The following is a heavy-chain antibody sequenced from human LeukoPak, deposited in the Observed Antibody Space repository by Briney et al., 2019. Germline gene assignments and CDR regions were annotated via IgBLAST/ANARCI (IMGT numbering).Heavy chain of an antibody. J-gene: IGHJ5*02. Sequence: PGGSLRLSCAASGFTFSSYAMSWVRQAPGKGLEWVSAISAGGGSTYFADSVKGRSTISRDNSKNTLFLQMNSLRAEDTAVYYCAKSSSWTYNWFDPWGQGTLVTVSS. CDR2: ISAGGGST. D-gene: IGHD6-13*01. CDR3: AKSSSWTYNWFDP. CDR1: GFTFSSYA. V-gene: IGHV3-23*01.